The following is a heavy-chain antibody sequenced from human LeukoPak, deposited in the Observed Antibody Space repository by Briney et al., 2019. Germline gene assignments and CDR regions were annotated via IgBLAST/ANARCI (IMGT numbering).Heavy chain of an antibody. J-gene: IGHJ5*02. D-gene: IGHD2-2*01. CDR3: ARNVPTEEGFDP. V-gene: IGHV3-30-3*01. CDR2: ISYDGSNK. Sequence: GGSLRLSCAASGFTFSSYAMHWVRQAPGKGLEWVAVISYDGSNKYYADSVKGRFTISRDNSKNTLYLQMSSLRSEDTAVYYCARNVPTEEGFDPWGQGTLVTVSS. CDR1: GFTFSSYA.